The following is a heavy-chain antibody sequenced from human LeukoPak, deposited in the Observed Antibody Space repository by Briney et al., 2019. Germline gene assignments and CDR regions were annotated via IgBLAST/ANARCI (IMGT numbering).Heavy chain of an antibody. Sequence: GGSLRLSCAASGFTVSSNYMNWVRQAPGKGLEWVSVIYSGGSTYYADSVKGRFTISRDNSKNTLYLQMNSLRAEDTAVYYCARSPDYYNDYWGQGTLVTVSS. CDR1: GFTVSSNY. D-gene: IGHD3-10*01. V-gene: IGHV3-53*01. CDR3: ARSPDYYNDY. J-gene: IGHJ4*02. CDR2: IYSGGST.